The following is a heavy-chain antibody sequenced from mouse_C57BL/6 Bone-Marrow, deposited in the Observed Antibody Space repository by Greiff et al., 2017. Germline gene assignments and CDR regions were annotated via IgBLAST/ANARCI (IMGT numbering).Heavy chain of an antibody. CDR2: IYPGSGST. CDR3: ARPYYSNYWYFDV. J-gene: IGHJ1*03. V-gene: IGHV1-55*01. Sequence: QVQLQQPGAELVKPGASVKMSCKASGYTFTSYWITWVKQRPGQGLEWIGDIYPGSGSTNYNEKLKSKATLTVDPYSSTAYMQLSSLTSADSAVYYGARPYYSNYWYFDVWGTGTTVTVSS. CDR1: GYTFTSYW. D-gene: IGHD2-5*01.